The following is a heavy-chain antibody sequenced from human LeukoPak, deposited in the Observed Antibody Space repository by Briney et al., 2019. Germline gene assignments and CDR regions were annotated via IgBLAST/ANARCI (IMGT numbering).Heavy chain of an antibody. CDR1: GITFSSYG. V-gene: IGHV3-23*01. CDR2: ISSTGGTT. CDR3: AKNGDRGAYYTGGTCYPYFYYYMDV. D-gene: IGHD2-15*01. Sequence: PGESLRLSCAASGITFSSYGMSWVRQAPGKGLEWVSSISSTGGTTYYADSVKGRFTISRDNSKNTLYLQMNSLRAEDTAVYYCAKNGDRGAYYTGGTCYPYFYYYMDVWGKGTTVTI. J-gene: IGHJ6*03.